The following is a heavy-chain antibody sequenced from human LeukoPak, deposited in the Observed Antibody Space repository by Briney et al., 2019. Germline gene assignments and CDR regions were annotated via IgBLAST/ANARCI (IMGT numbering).Heavy chain of an antibody. V-gene: IGHV3-30*04. D-gene: IGHD3-10*01. Sequence: GGSLRLSCAASGFTFSSYAMHRVRQAPGKGLEWVAVISYDGSNKYYADSVKGRFTISRDNSKNTLYLQMNSLRAEDTAVYYCARSNYYGSGSYYRLAGYFDYWGQGTLVTVSS. CDR1: GFTFSSYA. CDR2: ISYDGSNK. CDR3: ARSNYYGSGSYYRLAGYFDY. J-gene: IGHJ4*02.